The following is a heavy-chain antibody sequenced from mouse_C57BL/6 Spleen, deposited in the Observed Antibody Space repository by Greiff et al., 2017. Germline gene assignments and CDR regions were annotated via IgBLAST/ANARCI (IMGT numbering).Heavy chain of an antibody. V-gene: IGHV1-9*01. Sequence: VQLQQSGAELMKPGASVKLSCKATGYTFTGYWIEWVKQRPGHGLEWIGEILPGSGSTNYNEKFKGKATITAATSSNTAYMQLSSLTTEDSAVYYCARSITAGPSWFAYWGQGTLVTVAA. CDR2: ILPGSGST. CDR3: ARSITAGPSWFAY. J-gene: IGHJ3*01. D-gene: IGHD1-1*01. CDR1: GYTFTGYW.